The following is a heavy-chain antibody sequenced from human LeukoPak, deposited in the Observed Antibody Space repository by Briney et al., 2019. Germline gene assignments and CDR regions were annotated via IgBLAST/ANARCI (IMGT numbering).Heavy chain of an antibody. J-gene: IGHJ4*02. CDR2: ISAYNGNT. CDR3: ARDNADLIYSSSWYY. CDR1: GYTFTSYG. Sequence: ASVKVSCKASGYTFTSYGISWVRQAPGQGLEWMGWISAYNGNTNYAQKLQGRVTMTTDTSTSTAYMELRSLRSDDTAAYYCARDNADLIYSSSWYYWGQGTLVTVSS. V-gene: IGHV1-18*01. D-gene: IGHD6-13*01.